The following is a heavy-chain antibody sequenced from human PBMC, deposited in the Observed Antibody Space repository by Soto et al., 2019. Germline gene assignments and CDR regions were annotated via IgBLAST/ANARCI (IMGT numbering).Heavy chain of an antibody. CDR1: GGSISSYY. V-gene: IGHV4-59*04. CDR2: IYYSGST. D-gene: IGHD6-6*01. Sequence: SETLSLTCTVSGGSISSYYWSWIRQPPGKGLEWIGYIYYSGSTYYNPSLKSRVTISVDTSKNQFSLKLSSVIAADTAVYYCARNEYSSSSGYFQHWGQGTLVTVSS. J-gene: IGHJ1*01. CDR3: ARNEYSSSSGYFQH.